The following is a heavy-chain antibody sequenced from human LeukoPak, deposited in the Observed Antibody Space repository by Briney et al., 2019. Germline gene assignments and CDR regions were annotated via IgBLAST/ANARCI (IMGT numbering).Heavy chain of an antibody. J-gene: IGHJ6*02. CDR3: ARGPPSHYYYSMDV. V-gene: IGHV3-21*01. Sequence: GGSLRLSCAASGFTFSSYSMNWVRQAPGKGLEWVSSISSSSSYIYYADSVKGRFTISRDNAKNSLYLQMNSLRAEDTAVYYCARGPPSHYYYSMDVWGQGTTVTVSS. CDR2: ISSSSSYI. CDR1: GFTFSSYS.